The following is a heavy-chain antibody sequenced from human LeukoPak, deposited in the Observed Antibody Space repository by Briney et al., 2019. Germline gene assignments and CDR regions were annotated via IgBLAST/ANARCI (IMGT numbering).Heavy chain of an antibody. CDR1: GFIFSSYA. J-gene: IGHJ4*02. CDR3: AKVGGSHYDFWSGYPTPDY. D-gene: IGHD3-3*01. V-gene: IGHV3-23*01. Sequence: GGSLRLSCAASGFIFSSYAMSWVRQAPGKGLEWVSAISGSGGSTYYADSVKGRFTISRDNSKNTLYLQMNSLRAEDTAVYYCAKVGGSHYDFWSGYPTPDYWGQGTLVTVSS. CDR2: ISGSGGST.